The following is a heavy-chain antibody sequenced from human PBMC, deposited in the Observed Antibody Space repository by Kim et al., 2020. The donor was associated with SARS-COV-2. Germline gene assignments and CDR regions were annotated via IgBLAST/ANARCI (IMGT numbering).Heavy chain of an antibody. CDR2: IYYSGST. J-gene: IGHJ4*02. V-gene: IGHV4-39*01. D-gene: IGHD2-15*01. Sequence: SETLSLTCAVSGGSISNSDYYWVWIRQPPGKGLEWIASIYYSGSTYYNPSLKSRVTISVDTSKNQFSLKLRSVNAADTAMYYCARRYIYCKGENCPFDDWGQGTLVTVSS. CDR3: ARRYIYCKGENCPFDD. CDR1: GGSISNSDYY.